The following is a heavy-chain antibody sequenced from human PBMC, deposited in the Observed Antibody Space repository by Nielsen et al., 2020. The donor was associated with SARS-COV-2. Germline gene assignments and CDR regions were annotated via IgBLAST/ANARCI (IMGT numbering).Heavy chain of an antibody. J-gene: IGHJ4*02. Sequence: ASVKVSCKASGYSFTSYSISWVRQAPGQRLEWMGWINAGNGNTRYSQKFQGRVTITRDTSASTAYMELSSLRSEDTAVYYCARHLRGYIDYWGQGTLVTVSS. CDR1: GYSFTSYS. CDR2: INAGNGNT. V-gene: IGHV1-3*01. CDR3: ARHLRGYIDY.